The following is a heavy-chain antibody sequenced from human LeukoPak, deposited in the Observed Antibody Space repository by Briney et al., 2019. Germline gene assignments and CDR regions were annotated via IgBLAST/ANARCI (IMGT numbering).Heavy chain of an antibody. CDR2: ISGSGGTT. CDR1: GFTFSSYA. Sequence: GGSLRLSCAASGFTFSSYAMGWVRQAPGKGLEWVSAISGSGGTTYYADSVKGRFTISRDNSKNTLYLQMNSLRAEDTALYYCAKDYYGLTRGYFDYWGQGTLVTVSS. J-gene: IGHJ4*02. D-gene: IGHD3-10*01. V-gene: IGHV3-23*01. CDR3: AKDYYGLTRGYFDY.